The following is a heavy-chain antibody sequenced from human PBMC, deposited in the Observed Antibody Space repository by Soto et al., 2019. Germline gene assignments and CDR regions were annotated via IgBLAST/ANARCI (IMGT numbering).Heavy chain of an antibody. CDR3: ARGPLVRVDYYYGMDV. CDR1: GFTFSNYG. V-gene: IGHV3-48*02. Sequence: GGSLRLSCAASGFTFSNYGMNWVRQAPGKGLEWISYISSGSDTIYYADSVKGRFTISRDYSKSSLYLQMNSLRDEDTAVYYCARGPLVRVDYYYGMDVWGQGTTVTVSS. D-gene: IGHD6-13*01. J-gene: IGHJ6*02. CDR2: ISSGSDTI.